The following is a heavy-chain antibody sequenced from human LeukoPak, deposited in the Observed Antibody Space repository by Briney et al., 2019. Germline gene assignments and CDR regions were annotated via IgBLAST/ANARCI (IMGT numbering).Heavy chain of an antibody. CDR2: IDTAGDP. CDR3: ARSDLGDAFDI. Sequence: GGSLRLSCAASGFTFSSYDMHWVRQATGKGLEWVSAIDTAGDPYYPGSVKGRFTISRENAKNSLYLQMNSLRAGDTAVYYCARSDLGDAFDIWGQGTMVTVSS. D-gene: IGHD3-10*01. CDR1: GFTFSSYD. J-gene: IGHJ3*02. V-gene: IGHV3-13*05.